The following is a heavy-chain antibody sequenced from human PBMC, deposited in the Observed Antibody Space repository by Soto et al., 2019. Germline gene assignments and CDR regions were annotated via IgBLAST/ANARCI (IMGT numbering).Heavy chain of an antibody. Sequence: QLQLQESGSGLVKPSQTLSLTCAVSGGSISSGGYSWSWIRQPPGKGLEWIGYIYHSGSTYYNPSLKSRVPLSGGRSKDPISLKLSSVTAADTAVYYCARGMTTVTTFDYWGQGTLVTVSS. CDR3: ARGMTTVTTFDY. D-gene: IGHD4-17*01. V-gene: IGHV4-30-2*01. CDR1: GGSISSGGYS. CDR2: IYHSGST. J-gene: IGHJ4*02.